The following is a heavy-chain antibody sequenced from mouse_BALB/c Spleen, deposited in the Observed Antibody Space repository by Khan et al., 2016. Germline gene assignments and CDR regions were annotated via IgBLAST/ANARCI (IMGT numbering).Heavy chain of an antibody. CDR2: INYSGST. D-gene: IGHD1-1*01. CDR1: GYSITSDYA. J-gene: IGHJ3*01. CDR3: AITRNYGSSPAWFAY. V-gene: IGHV3-2*02. Sequence: EVQLQESGPGLVKPSQSLSLTCTVTGYSITSDYAWNWIRQFPGNKVEWMGYINYSGSTSYNPSLKSRISITRDTSKNQFFLQLNSVTNEDTATYYCAITRNYGSSPAWFAYWGQGTLVTVSA.